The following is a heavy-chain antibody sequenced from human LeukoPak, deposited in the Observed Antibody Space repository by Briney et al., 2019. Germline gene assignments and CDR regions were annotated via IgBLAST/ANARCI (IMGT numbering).Heavy chain of an antibody. CDR2: IYYSGST. Sequence: SETLSLTCTVSGGSISSGGYYWSWIRQHPGKGLEWIGYIYYSGSTYYNPSLKSRVTISVDTSKNQFSLKLSPVTAADTAVYYCARGNSHYYDSSGYPFDYWGQGTLVTVSS. V-gene: IGHV4-31*03. D-gene: IGHD3-22*01. CDR3: ARGNSHYYDSSGYPFDY. CDR1: GGSISSGGYY. J-gene: IGHJ4*02.